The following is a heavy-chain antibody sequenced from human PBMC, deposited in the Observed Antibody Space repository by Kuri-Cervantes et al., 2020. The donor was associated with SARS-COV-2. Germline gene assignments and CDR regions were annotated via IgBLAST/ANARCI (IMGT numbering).Heavy chain of an antibody. Sequence: GGSLRLSCAASGFTFSSYAMHWVRQAPGKGLEWVAVISYDGSNKYYADSVKGRFTISRESGENSLYLHMNSVRGDDTAVYYCARVAGEGPIYYYYMDVWGKGTAVTVSS. CDR3: ARVAGEGPIYYYYMDV. CDR2: ISYDGSNK. J-gene: IGHJ6*03. CDR1: GFTFSSYA. V-gene: IGHV3-30-3*01. D-gene: IGHD2-21*01.